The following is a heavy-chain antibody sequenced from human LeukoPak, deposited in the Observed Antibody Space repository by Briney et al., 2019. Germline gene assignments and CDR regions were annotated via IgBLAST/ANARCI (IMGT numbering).Heavy chain of an antibody. J-gene: IGHJ4*02. CDR2: ISGSGGST. D-gene: IGHD6-19*01. V-gene: IGHV3-23*01. Sequence: ETLSLTCAVYGGSFSGYYWSWIRQAPGKGLEWVSAISGSGGSTYYADSVKGRFTISRDNSKNTLYLQMNSLRAEDTAVYYCAKEQWLAFDYWGQGTLVTVSS. CDR3: AKEQWLAFDY. CDR1: GGSFSGYY.